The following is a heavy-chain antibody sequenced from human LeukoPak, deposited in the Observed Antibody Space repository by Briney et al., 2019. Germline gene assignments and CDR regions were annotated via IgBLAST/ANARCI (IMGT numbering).Heavy chain of an antibody. CDR3: ARGYSYGSDY. CDR1: GFTFSSYG. D-gene: IGHD5-18*01. CDR2: ISYDGSNK. Sequence: PGRSLGLSCAASGFTFSSYGMHWVRQAPGKGLEWVAVISYDGSNKYYADSVKGRFTISRDNSKNTLYLQMNSLRAEDTAVYYCARGYSYGSDYWGQGTLVTVSS. V-gene: IGHV3-30*03. J-gene: IGHJ4*02.